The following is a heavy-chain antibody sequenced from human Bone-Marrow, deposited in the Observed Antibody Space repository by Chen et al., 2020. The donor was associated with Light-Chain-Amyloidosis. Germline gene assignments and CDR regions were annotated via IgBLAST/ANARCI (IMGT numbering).Heavy chain of an antibody. J-gene: IGHJ4*02. D-gene: IGHD3-10*01. Sequence: QLQLQESGPGLVKPSETLSLTCTVSGGSISSRSYYWGWIRQPPGQGLEWIGSIYYSGSTYYNPSLKSRVTISVDTSKNQFSLKLSSVTAADTAVYYCARARLNMVRGVAPYYFDYWGQGTLVTVSS. CDR3: ARARLNMVRGVAPYYFDY. V-gene: IGHV4-39*07. CDR2: IYYSGST. CDR1: GGSISSRSYY.